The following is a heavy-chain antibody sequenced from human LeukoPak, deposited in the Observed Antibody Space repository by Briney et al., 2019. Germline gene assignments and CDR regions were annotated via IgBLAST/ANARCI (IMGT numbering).Heavy chain of an antibody. J-gene: IGHJ4*02. Sequence: ASVTVSCKASGYTFTSYGISWVRQAPGQGLEWMGWISAYNGNTNYAQKLQGRVTMTTDTSTSTAYMELRSLRSDDTAVYYCVSQRGGYYDSSGPLDYWGQGTLVTVSS. CDR1: GYTFTSYG. V-gene: IGHV1-18*01. CDR3: VSQRGGYYDSSGPLDY. CDR2: ISAYNGNT. D-gene: IGHD3-22*01.